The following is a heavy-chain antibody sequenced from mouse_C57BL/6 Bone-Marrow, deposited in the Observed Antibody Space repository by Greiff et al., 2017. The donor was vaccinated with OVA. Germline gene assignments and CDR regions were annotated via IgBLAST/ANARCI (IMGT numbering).Heavy chain of an antibody. CDR3: ARAYYYGSSYDYFDY. D-gene: IGHD1-1*01. V-gene: IGHV1-52*01. J-gene: IGHJ2*01. CDR2: IDPSDSET. CDR1: GYTFTSYW. Sequence: QVQLQQPGAELVRPGSSVKLSCKASGYTFTSYWMHWVKQRPIQGLEWIGNIDPSDSETHYNQKFKDKATLTVDKSSSTAYMQLSSLTSEDSAVYYSARAYYYGSSYDYFDYWGKGTTLTVSS.